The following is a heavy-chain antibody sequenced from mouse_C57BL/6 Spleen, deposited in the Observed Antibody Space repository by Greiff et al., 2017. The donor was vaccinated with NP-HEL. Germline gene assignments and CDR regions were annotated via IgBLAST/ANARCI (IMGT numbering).Heavy chain of an antibody. CDR1: GYSITSGYN. CDR2: ISYSGST. CDR3: ARGEGDWFDY. J-gene: IGHJ3*01. Sequence: EVQLVESGPGLVKPSQSLSLTCTVTGYSITSGYNWHWIRHLPGNRLEWMGYISYSGSTNYNPSLKSRIAFTHDTAETQFFLKLNSVTTEDTATCYCARGEGDWFDYWGQGTLVTVSA. V-gene: IGHV3-1*01.